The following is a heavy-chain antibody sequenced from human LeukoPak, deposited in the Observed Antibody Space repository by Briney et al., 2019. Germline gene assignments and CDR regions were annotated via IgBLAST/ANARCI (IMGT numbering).Heavy chain of an antibody. CDR3: ARTKVGATLVNYYYMDV. D-gene: IGHD1-26*01. J-gene: IGHJ6*03. CDR2: ISAYNGNT. CDR1: GYTFTSYG. V-gene: IGHV1-18*01. Sequence: ASVKVSCKASGYTFTSYGIGWVRQAPGQGLEWMGWISAYNGNTNYAQKLQGRVTMTTDTSTSTAYMELRSLRSDDTAVYYCARTKVGATLVNYYYMDVWGKGTTVTISS.